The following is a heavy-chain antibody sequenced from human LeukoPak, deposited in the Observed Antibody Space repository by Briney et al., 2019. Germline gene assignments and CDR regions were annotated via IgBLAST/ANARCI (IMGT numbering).Heavy chain of an antibody. D-gene: IGHD1-7*01. CDR2: IYTSGST. J-gene: IGHJ5*02. Sequence: SETLSLTCTVSAGSISSYYWSWIRQPPGKGLEWIGYIYTSGSTNYNPSLKSRVTISVDTSKNQFSLKLSSVTAADTAVYYCARNFRTGTSHWFDPWGQGTLVTVS. V-gene: IGHV4-4*09. CDR1: AGSISSYY. CDR3: ARNFRTGTSHWFDP.